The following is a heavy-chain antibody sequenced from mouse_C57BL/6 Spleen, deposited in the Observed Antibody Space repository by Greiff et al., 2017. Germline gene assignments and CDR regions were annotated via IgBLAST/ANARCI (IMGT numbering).Heavy chain of an antibody. CDR2: IYPGSGNT. V-gene: IGHV1-76*01. Sequence: QVQLQQSGAELVRPGASVKLSCKASGYTFTDYYINWVKQRPGQGLEWIARIYPGSGNTYYNEKFKGKATLTAEKSSSTAYMQLSSLTSEDSAVYFCARQKVYGYDSYYFDYWGQGTTLTVSS. J-gene: IGHJ2*01. CDR3: ARQKVYGYDSYYFDY. CDR1: GYTFTDYY. D-gene: IGHD2-2*01.